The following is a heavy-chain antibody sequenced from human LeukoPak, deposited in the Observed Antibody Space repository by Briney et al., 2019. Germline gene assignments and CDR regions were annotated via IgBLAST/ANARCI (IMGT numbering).Heavy chain of an antibody. V-gene: IGHV3-23*01. CDR3: AKVHSGGWVFDY. D-gene: IGHD6-19*01. CDR2: IVGSGGST. J-gene: IGHJ4*02. CDR1: GFTFSSYA. Sequence: PGGSLRLSCAVSGFTFSSYAMSWVRQAPGKGLEWVSGIVGSGGSTYSADSVKGRFTISRDNSKNTLYLQMNSLRVEDTAVYYCAKVHSGGWVFDYWGQGTLVTVSS.